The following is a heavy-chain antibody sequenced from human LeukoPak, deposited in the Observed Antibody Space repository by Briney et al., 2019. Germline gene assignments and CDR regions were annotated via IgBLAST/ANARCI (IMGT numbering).Heavy chain of an antibody. CDR3: ARQRVLVSSMDV. V-gene: IGHV5-51*01. J-gene: IGHJ6*02. CDR2: IYPGDSDT. Sequence: NRGESLKISCKGSGYSFTNYWIGWVRQMPGKGLEWMGIIYPGDSDTKYSPSFQGQVTISADQSISPAYLQWSSLRASDPAMNYFARQRVLVSSMDVWGQGITVTVSS. CDR1: GYSFTNYW. D-gene: IGHD6-13*01.